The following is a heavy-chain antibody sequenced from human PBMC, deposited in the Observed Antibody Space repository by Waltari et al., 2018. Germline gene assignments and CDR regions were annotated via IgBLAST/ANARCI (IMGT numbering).Heavy chain of an antibody. Sequence: QVQLVESGGGVVQPGRSLRLSCAASGFFWMSYAMHWVRQAPGKGLEWVAVISYDERYKYYADSVKGRFTISRDNSKDTLYLEMNGLRSEDTATYYCARPEAGRSLFHYYMDVWGKGTAVIISS. CDR1: GFFWMSYA. D-gene: IGHD3-10*01. CDR3: ARPEAGRSLFHYYMDV. V-gene: IGHV3-30*14. J-gene: IGHJ6*03. CDR2: ISYDERYK.